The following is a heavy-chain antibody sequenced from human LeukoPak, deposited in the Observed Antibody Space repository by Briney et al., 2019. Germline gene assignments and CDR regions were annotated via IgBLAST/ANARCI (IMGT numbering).Heavy chain of an antibody. V-gene: IGHV4-34*01. Sequence: SETLPLTCAVYGGSFSGYHWSRIRQPPGKGLEWIGEINRSGITTCNPSLKSRVTISVDRSKNQFSLKLSSVTAADTAVYYCARDVLFGYSSSWTDYWGQGTLVTVSS. CDR2: INRSGIT. D-gene: IGHD6-13*01. CDR1: GGSFSGYH. CDR3: ARDVLFGYSSSWTDY. J-gene: IGHJ4*02.